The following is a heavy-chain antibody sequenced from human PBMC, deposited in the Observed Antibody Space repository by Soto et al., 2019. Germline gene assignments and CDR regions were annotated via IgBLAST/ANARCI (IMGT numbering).Heavy chain of an antibody. CDR1: GYTFTGYY. V-gene: IGHV1-2*04. Sequence: ASVKVSCKDSGYTFTGYYMHWVRQAPGQGLEWMGWINPNSGGTNYAQKFQGWVTMTRDTSISTAYMELSRLRSDDTAVYYCARARAPPVVPAAKEAYFDYWGQGTLVTVSS. D-gene: IGHD2-2*01. J-gene: IGHJ4*02. CDR2: INPNSGGT. CDR3: ARARAPPVVPAAKEAYFDY.